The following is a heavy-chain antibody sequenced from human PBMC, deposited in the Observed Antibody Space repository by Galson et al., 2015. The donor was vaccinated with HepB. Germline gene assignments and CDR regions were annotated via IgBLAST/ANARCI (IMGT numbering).Heavy chain of an antibody. J-gene: IGHJ3*02. CDR1: GFTFTSSA. D-gene: IGHD3-22*01. V-gene: IGHV1-58*01. Sequence: SVKVSCKASGFTFTSSAVQWVRQARGQRLEWIGWIVVGSGNTNYAQKFQERVTITRDMSTSTAYMELSSLRSEDTAVYYCAATGYYDSSGYYLWAFDIWGQGTMVTVSS. CDR3: AATGYYDSSGYYLWAFDI. CDR2: IVVGSGNT.